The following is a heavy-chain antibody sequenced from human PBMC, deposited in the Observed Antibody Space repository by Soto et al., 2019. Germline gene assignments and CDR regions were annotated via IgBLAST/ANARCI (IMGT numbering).Heavy chain of an antibody. CDR3: AREIGRGAAQTNYMDV. D-gene: IGHD6-6*01. V-gene: IGHV3-66*01. CDR2: IYSGGST. Sequence: EVQLVESGGGLVQPGGSLRLSCAASGFTVSSNYMSWVRQAPGKGLEWVSVIYSGGSTFYADSVKGRFTISRDNSKNTVYLQMNSPRAEDAGVYYCAREIGRGAAQTNYMDVWGKGTTVTVS. J-gene: IGHJ6*03. CDR1: GFTVSSNY.